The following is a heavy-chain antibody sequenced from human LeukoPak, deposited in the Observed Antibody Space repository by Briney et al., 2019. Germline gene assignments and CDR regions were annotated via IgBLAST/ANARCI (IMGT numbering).Heavy chain of an antibody. CDR2: MNPDSGNT. V-gene: IGHV1-8*01. D-gene: IGHD3-10*01. CDR1: GYSFTSYD. J-gene: IGHJ5*02. Sequence: GASVKVSCKASGYSFTSYDINWVRQATGQGLEWMGWMNPDSGNTDYAQKFQGRVTMTRDTSISTAYMELSSLRSDDTAVYYCAKSTMGTRRINDLWGRGTLVTVSS. CDR3: AKSTMGTRRINDL.